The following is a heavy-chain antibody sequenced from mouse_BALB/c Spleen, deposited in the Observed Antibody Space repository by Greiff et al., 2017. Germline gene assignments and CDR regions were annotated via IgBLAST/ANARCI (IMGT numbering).Heavy chain of an antibody. V-gene: IGHV1-87*01. Sequence: QVQLQQSGAELARPGASVKLSCKASGYTFTSYWMQWVKQRPGQGLEWIGAIYPGDGDTRYTQKFKGKATLTADKSSSTAYMQLSSLASEDSAVYYCARRDGAYWGQGTLVTVSA. J-gene: IGHJ3*01. CDR2: IYPGDGDT. D-gene: IGHD3-3*01. CDR3: ARRDGAY. CDR1: GYTFTSYW.